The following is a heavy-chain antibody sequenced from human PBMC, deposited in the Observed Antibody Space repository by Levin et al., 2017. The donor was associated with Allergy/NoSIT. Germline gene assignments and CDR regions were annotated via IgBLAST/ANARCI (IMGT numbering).Heavy chain of an antibody. CDR2: ISCHNGNT. V-gene: IGHV1-18*01. CDR1: GYTFTNYG. Sequence: ASVKVSCKASGYTFTNYGINWVRQAPGQGLEWMGWISCHNGNTKYAQKLQGRVTMTTDTSTNTAYMELRSLRSDDTAVYYCAREPSSGWYFDYWGQGTLVTVSS. CDR3: AREPSSGWYFDY. D-gene: IGHD6-19*01. J-gene: IGHJ4*02.